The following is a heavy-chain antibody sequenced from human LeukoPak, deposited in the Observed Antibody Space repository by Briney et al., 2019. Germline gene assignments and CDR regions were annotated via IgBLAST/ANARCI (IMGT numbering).Heavy chain of an antibody. D-gene: IGHD2-2*01. Sequence: VASVNVSCKASGGTFSSYAISWVRQAPGQGLEWMGGIIPIFGTANYAQKFQGRVTITADESTSTAYMELSSLRSEDTAVYYCARAPPVPPNWFDPWGQGTLVTVSS. CDR2: IIPIFGTA. CDR3: ARAPPVPPNWFDP. CDR1: GGTFSSYA. V-gene: IGHV1-69*13. J-gene: IGHJ5*02.